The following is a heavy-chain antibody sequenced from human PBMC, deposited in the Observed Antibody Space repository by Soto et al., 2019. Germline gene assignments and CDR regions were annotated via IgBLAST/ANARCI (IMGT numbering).Heavy chain of an antibody. CDR2: ISDSGATT. J-gene: IGHJ2*01. CDR1: GFTFSSYA. Sequence: QPGGSLRLSCAASGFTFSSYAMTWVRQAPGKGLEWVSAISDSGATTYYADSVKGRFTISRDNSKYRLFLQMNSLRAEDTAVYYCAKDDRILGRRYFDLWGRGTLVTVSS. D-gene: IGHD2-15*01. V-gene: IGHV3-23*01. CDR3: AKDDRILGRRYFDL.